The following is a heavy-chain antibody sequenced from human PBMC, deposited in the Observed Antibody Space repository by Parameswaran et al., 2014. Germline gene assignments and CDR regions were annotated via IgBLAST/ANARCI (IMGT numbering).Heavy chain of an antibody. V-gene: IGHV3-23*01. CDR1: SNA. CDR2: ISGSGGST. D-gene: IGHD6-19*01. J-gene: IGHJ4*02. Sequence: SNARGCGQMPGKGLEWVSAISGSGGSTYYADSVKGRFTISRDNSKNTLYLQMNSLRAEDTAVYYCAKDGYSSGWAGIIDYWGQGTLVTVSS. CDR3: AKDGYSSGWAGIIDY.